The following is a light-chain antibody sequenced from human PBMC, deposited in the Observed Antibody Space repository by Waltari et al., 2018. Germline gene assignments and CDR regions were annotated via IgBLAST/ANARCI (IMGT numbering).Light chain of an antibody. CDR1: QSISSW. CDR3: QQYNSYPWT. J-gene: IGKJ1*01. V-gene: IGKV1-5*03. Sequence: DIQMTQSPSTLSASVGDRVHITCRASQSISSWLAWYPQKPGKAPKLLIYKASSLESGVPSRFSGSGSGTEFTLTISSLQPDDFATYYCQQYNSYPWTFGQGTKVEIK. CDR2: KAS.